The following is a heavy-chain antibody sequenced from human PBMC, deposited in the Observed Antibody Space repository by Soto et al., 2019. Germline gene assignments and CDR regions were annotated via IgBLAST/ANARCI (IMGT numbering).Heavy chain of an antibody. D-gene: IGHD1-1*01. CDR1: GFSFSTYG. V-gene: IGHV3-23*01. CDR2: VSGGSGVT. J-gene: IGHJ5*02. Sequence: EMQLLESGGGLVQPGGSLKLPCVVSGFSFSTYGVTWVRQAPGKGLEWVCGVSGGSGVTHYTDSVKGRFTISGDDSKNTVYLQMHSLRGEGTAVYYCTRWNGYGDLWGQGTLVTVSS. CDR3: TRWNGYGDL.